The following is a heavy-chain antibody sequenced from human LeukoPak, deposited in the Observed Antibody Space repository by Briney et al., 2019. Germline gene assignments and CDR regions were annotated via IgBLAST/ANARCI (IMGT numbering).Heavy chain of an antibody. V-gene: IGHV3-30*02. CDR2: IHYDGSND. CDR3: AKDRSHCSGGSCYWGHLDY. Sequence: PGGSLRLSCAASGFTFSNYGMHWVRQAPGKGLEWVAFIHYDGSNDYYADSVRGRFTISRDNSKNTLYLQMNSLRGEDTAVYYCAKDRSHCSGGSCYWGHLDYWGQGTLVIVSS. J-gene: IGHJ4*02. D-gene: IGHD2-15*01. CDR1: GFTFSNYG.